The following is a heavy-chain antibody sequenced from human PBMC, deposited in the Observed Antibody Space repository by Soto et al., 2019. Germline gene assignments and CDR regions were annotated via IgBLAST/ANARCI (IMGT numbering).Heavy chain of an antibody. CDR3: ARGRLLWFGEDEQVLDV. Sequence: QVQLQESGPGLVKPSGTLSLTCAVSGGSISSSNWWSWVRQPPGKGLEWIGEIYHSGSTNYNPSLKSRVTISGDKSKNQFSLKLRSVTAADTAVYYCARGRLLWFGEDEQVLDVWGQGTTVTVSS. J-gene: IGHJ6*02. CDR1: GGSISSSNW. D-gene: IGHD3-10*01. V-gene: IGHV4-4*02. CDR2: IYHSGST.